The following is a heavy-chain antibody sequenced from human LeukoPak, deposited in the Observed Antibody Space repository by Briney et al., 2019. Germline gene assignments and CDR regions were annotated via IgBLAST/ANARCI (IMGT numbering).Heavy chain of an antibody. CDR1: GYTFTSYD. D-gene: IGHD5-12*01. CDR2: MNPNSGNT. J-gene: IGHJ3*02. V-gene: IGHV1-8*02. CDR3: ARDAYSGYEDDAFDI. Sequence: ASVKVSCKASGYTFTSYDINWVRQATGQGLEWMGWMNPNSGNTGYAQKFQGRVTMTRDTSISTAYMELSRLRSDDTAVYYCARDAYSGYEDDAFDIWGQGTMVTVSS.